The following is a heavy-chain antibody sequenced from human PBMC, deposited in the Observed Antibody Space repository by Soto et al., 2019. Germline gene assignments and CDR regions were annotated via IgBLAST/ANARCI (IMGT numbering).Heavy chain of an antibody. D-gene: IGHD6-19*01. V-gene: IGHV4-39*01. Sequence: QLQLQESGPGLVKPSETLSLTCTVSGGSISSSSYYWGWIRQPPGKGLEWIGSIYYSGSTYYNPSLKSRVTISVDTSKNQFSLKLSSVTAADTAVYYCARQEREAVARGGQIDYWGQGTLVTVSS. CDR2: IYYSGST. J-gene: IGHJ4*02. CDR3: ARQEREAVARGGQIDY. CDR1: GGSISSSSYY.